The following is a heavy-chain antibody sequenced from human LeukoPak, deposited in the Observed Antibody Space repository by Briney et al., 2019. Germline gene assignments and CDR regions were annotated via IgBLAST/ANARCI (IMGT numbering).Heavy chain of an antibody. CDR2: INDSGST. V-gene: IGHV4-34*01. D-gene: IGHD3-22*01. CDR3: AGDRYYYDSSGYYSY. CDR1: GGSFSGYY. Sequence: SETLSLTCAVYGGSFSGYYWTWIRQPPGKGLEWIGEINDSGSTSYNPSLKSRVAISVDTSKNQFSLKLSSVTAADTAVYYCAGDRYYYDSSGYYSYWGQGTLVTVSS. J-gene: IGHJ4*02.